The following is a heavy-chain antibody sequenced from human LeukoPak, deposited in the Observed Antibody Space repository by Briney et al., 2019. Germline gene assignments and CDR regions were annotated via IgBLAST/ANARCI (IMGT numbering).Heavy chain of an antibody. CDR2: INHSGGT. V-gene: IGHV4-34*01. Sequence: SETLSLTCAVYGGSFSGYYWSWIRQPPGKGLEWIGEINHSGGTNYNPSLKSRVTISVDTSKNQFSLKLSSVTAADTAVYYCASPNSSGWSPGGYWGQGTLVTVSS. J-gene: IGHJ4*02. D-gene: IGHD6-19*01. CDR1: GGSFSGYY. CDR3: ASPNSSGWSPGGY.